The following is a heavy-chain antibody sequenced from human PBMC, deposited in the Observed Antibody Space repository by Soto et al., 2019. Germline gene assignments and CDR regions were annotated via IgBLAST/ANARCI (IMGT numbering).Heavy chain of an antibody. CDR1: GFIFSNSG. Sequence: GGSLRLSCIASGFIFSNSGMHWVREAPGKGLEWVAGISYDGSNEYYADSVKGRFTISRDGSKNTLYLQMNSLRTEDTAVYYCARDGVRGANNYGYYGMDVWGQGTTVTVSS. V-gene: IGHV3-30*03. CDR2: ISYDGSNE. D-gene: IGHD3-16*01. J-gene: IGHJ6*02. CDR3: ARDGVRGANNYGYYGMDV.